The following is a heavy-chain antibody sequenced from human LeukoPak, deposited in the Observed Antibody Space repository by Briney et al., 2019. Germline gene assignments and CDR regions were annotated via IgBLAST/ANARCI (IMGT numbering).Heavy chain of an antibody. V-gene: IGHV1-18*01. D-gene: IGHD6-13*01. J-gene: IGHJ4*02. Sequence: APLRVSCKASGYTFTRYVISWVRQAPGQGLEWMGWISAYNGKTNYAQKLPGGVTMTPDTSPSTAYMELRGVRAHGTRLCFCGRESDEAAGTDKYYFDYWGQGTLVTVSS. CDR2: ISAYNGKT. CDR1: GYTFTRYV. CDR3: GRESDEAAGTDKYYFDY.